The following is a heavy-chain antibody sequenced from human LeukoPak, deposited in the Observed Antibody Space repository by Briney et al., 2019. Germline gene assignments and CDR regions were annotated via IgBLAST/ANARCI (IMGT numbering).Heavy chain of an antibody. Sequence: SETLSLTCTVSGGSISTYYWTWIRQPPRKGLEWIGNIFYRGSTNFNPSLKSRVSMSVDTSKNQISLRLSSVTAADTAVYYCARRFGAADNHNYCYYMDVWGKGTTVTVSS. V-gene: IGHV4-59*08. CDR2: IFYRGST. J-gene: IGHJ6*03. CDR3: ARRFGAADNHNYCYYMDV. D-gene: IGHD6-13*01. CDR1: GGSISTYY.